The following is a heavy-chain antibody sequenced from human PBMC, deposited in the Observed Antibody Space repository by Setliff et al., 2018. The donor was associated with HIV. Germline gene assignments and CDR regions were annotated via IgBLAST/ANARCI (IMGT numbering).Heavy chain of an antibody. CDR1: GDSISSANYF. CDR2: INHSGST. V-gene: IGHV4-38-2*02. Sequence: SETLSLTCTVSGDSISSANYFWNWIRQPAGKGLEWIGEINHSGSTYYNPSLKNRVTISVDTSKNQFSLKLDSVTAADTAVYYCARSTYYFDSSGYKYNWFDPWGQGTRVTVSS. CDR3: ARSTYYFDSSGYKYNWFDP. J-gene: IGHJ5*02. D-gene: IGHD3-22*01.